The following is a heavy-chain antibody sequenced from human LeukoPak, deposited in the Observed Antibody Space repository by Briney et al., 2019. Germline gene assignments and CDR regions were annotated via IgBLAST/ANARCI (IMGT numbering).Heavy chain of an antibody. D-gene: IGHD2-8*01. CDR3: ARDCTNGVCYGDYGMDV. V-gene: IGHV1-46*01. Sequence: ASVKVSCKASGYTLTSYYMHWVRQAPGQGLEWMGIINPSGGSTSYAQKFQGRVTMTRDTSTSTVYMELSSLRSEDTAVYYCARDCTNGVCYGDYGMDVWGQGTTVTVSS. CDR2: INPSGGST. J-gene: IGHJ6*02. CDR1: GYTLTSYY.